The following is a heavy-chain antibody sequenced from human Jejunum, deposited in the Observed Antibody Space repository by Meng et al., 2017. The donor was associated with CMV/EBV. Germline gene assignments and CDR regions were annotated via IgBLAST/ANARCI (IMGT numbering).Heavy chain of an antibody. J-gene: IGHJ4*02. D-gene: IGHD6-19*01. Sequence: FTFSSAWMSCVRQAPGNGLEWVRRIKSKSDGGTIDYAAPMKGRFFISRDDSKNTLSLQMNSLKIEDTAVYYCTTDPFSGAWSQEGYWGQGTLVTVSS. V-gene: IGHV3-15*01. CDR1: FTFSSAW. CDR3: TTDPFSGAWSQEGY. CDR2: IKSKSDGGTI.